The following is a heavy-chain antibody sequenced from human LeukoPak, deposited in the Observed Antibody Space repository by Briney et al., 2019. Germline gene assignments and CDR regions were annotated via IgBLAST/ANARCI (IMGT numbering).Heavy chain of an antibody. V-gene: IGHV1-2*02. CDR3: ARVSDYYDSSGYELDY. J-gene: IGHJ4*02. CDR2: INPKNGET. Sequence: ASVKVSCKASGYTFAGYYVHWVRQAPGQGLEWMGWINPKNGETSYAQKFQGRVTMTRDTSISTAYMELSGLRSDDTAVYYCARVSDYYDSSGYELDYWGQGTLVTVSS. CDR1: GYTFAGYY. D-gene: IGHD3-22*01.